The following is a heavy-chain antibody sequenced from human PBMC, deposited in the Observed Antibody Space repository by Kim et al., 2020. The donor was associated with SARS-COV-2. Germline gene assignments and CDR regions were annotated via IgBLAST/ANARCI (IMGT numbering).Heavy chain of an antibody. D-gene: IGHD2-2*01. V-gene: IGHV1-18*04. J-gene: IGHJ4*02. CDR3: ATTRGYCSYTSCLPSPFDY. Sequence: ASVKVSCKASGYTFTSYGISWARQAPGQGLEWMGWISTYNGNTNYAQKLQGRVTMTTDTSTSTAYMELRSLRSDDTAVYYCATTRGYCSYTSCLPSPFDYWGQGTLVTVSS. CDR2: ISTYNGNT. CDR1: GYTFTSYG.